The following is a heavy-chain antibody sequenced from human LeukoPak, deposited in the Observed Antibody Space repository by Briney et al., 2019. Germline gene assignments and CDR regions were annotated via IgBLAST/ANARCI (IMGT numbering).Heavy chain of an antibody. CDR3: ARYCTSTTCILRGFDY. CDR1: GYSFTSGHY. Sequence: SETLSVTCSVSGYSFTSGHYWGWIRPPPGKGLEWIANIYHTGSAHYNPSLKSRVTISVDTSKNQFSLKLSSVTAADTAVYYCARYCTSTTCILRGFDYWGQGTLVTVSS. D-gene: IGHD2-2*01. V-gene: IGHV4-38-2*01. CDR2: IYHTGSA. J-gene: IGHJ4*02.